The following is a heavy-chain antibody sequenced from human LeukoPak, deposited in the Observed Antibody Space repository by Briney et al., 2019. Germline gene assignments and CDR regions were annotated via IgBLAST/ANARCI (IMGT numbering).Heavy chain of an antibody. Sequence: SETLSLTCAVYGGPFSGYYWSWIRQPPGKGLEWIGEINHSGSTNYNPSLKSRVTISVDTSKNQFSLKLSSVTAADTAVYYCARPRGIAAAGTLYYWGQGTLVTVSS. V-gene: IGHV4-34*01. D-gene: IGHD6-13*01. J-gene: IGHJ4*02. CDR2: INHSGST. CDR3: ARPRGIAAAGTLYY. CDR1: GGPFSGYY.